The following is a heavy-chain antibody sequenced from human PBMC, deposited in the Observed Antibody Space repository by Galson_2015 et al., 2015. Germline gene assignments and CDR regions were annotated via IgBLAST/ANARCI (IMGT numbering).Heavy chain of an antibody. CDR3: VKQLAGGYFHYFDY. J-gene: IGHJ4*02. CDR1: GFTFSSYA. Sequence: SLRLSCAASGFTFSSYAMHWVRQAPGKGLEYVSAISNNGGSTYYADSVKGRFTISRDNSKNTLYLQMSSLRAEDTAVYYCVKQLAGGYFHYFDYWGQRTLVTVPS. CDR2: ISNNGGST. V-gene: IGHV3-64D*06. D-gene: IGHD2/OR15-2a*01.